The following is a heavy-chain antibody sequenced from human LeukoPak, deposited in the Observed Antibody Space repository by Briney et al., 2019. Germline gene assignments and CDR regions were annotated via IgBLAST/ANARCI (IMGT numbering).Heavy chain of an antibody. CDR2: IFYSGST. CDR3: ARFRMVAAVFDAFDI. J-gene: IGHJ3*02. Sequence: SETLSLTCTVSGGSIITRSYLWGWIRQPPRKGMEWIGSIFYSGSTNYNPSLKSRVTISVDTSKNQFSLKLSSVTAADTAVYYCARFRMVAAVFDAFDIWGQGTMVTVSS. V-gene: IGHV4-39*07. D-gene: IGHD2-15*01. CDR1: GGSIITRSYL.